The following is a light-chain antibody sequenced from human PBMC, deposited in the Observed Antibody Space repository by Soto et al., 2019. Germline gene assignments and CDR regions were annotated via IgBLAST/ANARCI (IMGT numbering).Light chain of an antibody. V-gene: IGLV2-14*01. CDR2: EVS. CDR1: SSDVGGYNY. J-gene: IGLJ1*01. Sequence: QSALTQPASVSGSPGQSITISCTGTSSDVGGYNYVSWYQQHPDKAPKLMIYEVSNRPSGVSSRFSGSKSGNTASLTISGLQAEDEADYYCSSYTSSSNYVFGTGTKVTVL. CDR3: SSYTSSSNYV.